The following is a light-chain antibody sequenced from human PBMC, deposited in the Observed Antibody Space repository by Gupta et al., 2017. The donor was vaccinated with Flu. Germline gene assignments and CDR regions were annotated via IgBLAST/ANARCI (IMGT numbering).Light chain of an antibody. CDR2: ENS. CDR3: QVWDQISDNHV. V-gene: IGLV3-21*02. CDR1: NIASKS. J-gene: IGLJ2*01. Sequence: SYVLTQPPSVSGAPGPTATITCGGDNIASKSVHWHQQRPGQAPVLLVYENSGRPSGIPERFSGSNSGATASLTISRVEAGDAADYYCQVWDQISDNHVFGGGTKVTVL.